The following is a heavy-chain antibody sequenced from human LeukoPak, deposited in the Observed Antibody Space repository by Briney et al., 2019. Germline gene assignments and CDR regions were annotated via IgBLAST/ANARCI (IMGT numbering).Heavy chain of an antibody. CDR1: GGTFSSYA. Sequence: SAKVSFKASGGTFSSYAISWVRQAPGQGLEWMGRIIPILGIANYAQKFQGRVTITADKSTSTAYMELSSLRSEDTAVYYCAGVTAAAGTPRAGSAFDYWGQGTLVTVSS. D-gene: IGHD6-13*01. V-gene: IGHV1-69*04. CDR3: AGVTAAAGTPRAGSAFDY. J-gene: IGHJ4*02. CDR2: IIPILGIA.